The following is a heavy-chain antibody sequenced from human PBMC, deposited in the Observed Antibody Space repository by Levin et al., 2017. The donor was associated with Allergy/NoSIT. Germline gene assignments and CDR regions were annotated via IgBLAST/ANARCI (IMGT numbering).Heavy chain of an antibody. J-gene: IGHJ1*01. CDR3: AKEAIAVAGTAEYFQH. CDR1: GFTFSSYG. V-gene: IGHV3-30*18. CDR2: ISYDGSNK. Sequence: GGSLRLSCAASGFTFSSYGMHWVRQAPGKGLEWVAVISYDGSNKYYADSVKGRFTISRDNSKNTLYLQMNSLRAEDTAVYYCAKEAIAVAGTAEYFQHWGQGTLVTVSS. D-gene: IGHD6-19*01.